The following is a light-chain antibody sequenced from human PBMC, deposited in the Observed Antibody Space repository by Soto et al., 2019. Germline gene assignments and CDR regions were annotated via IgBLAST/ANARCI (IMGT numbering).Light chain of an antibody. V-gene: IGKV4-1*01. CDR1: QSVLYSSNNKNY. Sequence: DIVMTQSPDSLAVSLGERATINCKSSQSVLYSSNNKNYLAWYQQKPGQPPKLLIYWASTRESGVPDRFSGSGSGTDFTLTISSLQAEDVAVYYCQQSYSTPLTFDPGTKVDIK. J-gene: IGKJ3*01. CDR2: WAS. CDR3: QQSYSTPLT.